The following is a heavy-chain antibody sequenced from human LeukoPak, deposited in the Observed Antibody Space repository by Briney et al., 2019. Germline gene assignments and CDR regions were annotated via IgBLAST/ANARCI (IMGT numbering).Heavy chain of an antibody. CDR3: ARYSSGYYYDY. J-gene: IGHJ4*02. CDR2: ISSSSSYI. Sequence: GGSLRLSFAASGFTFISYSMNWVRQAPGKGLEWVSSISSSSSYIYYADSVKGRFTVSRDNAKNSLYLQMNSLRAEDTAVYYCARYSSGYYYDYWGQGTLVTVSS. CDR1: GFTFISYS. V-gene: IGHV3-21*01. D-gene: IGHD3-22*01.